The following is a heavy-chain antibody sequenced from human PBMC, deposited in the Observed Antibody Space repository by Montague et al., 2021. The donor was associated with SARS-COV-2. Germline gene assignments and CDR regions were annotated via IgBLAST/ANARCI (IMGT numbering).Heavy chain of an antibody. Sequence: SLRLSCAASGFTFSSYDMNWVRQAPGKGLEWVSYISSSGSSIYYADSVKGRFTISRDNAKNSLYLQMNSLRAEDTAVYYCAREGYYDSSGYPLPYWGQGTLVTVSS. CDR2: ISSSGSSI. J-gene: IGHJ4*02. CDR1: GFTFSSYD. CDR3: AREGYYDSSGYPLPY. V-gene: IGHV3-48*03. D-gene: IGHD3-22*01.